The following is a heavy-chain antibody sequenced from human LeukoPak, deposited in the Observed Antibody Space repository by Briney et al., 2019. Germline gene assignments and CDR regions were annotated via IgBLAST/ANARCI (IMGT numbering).Heavy chain of an antibody. V-gene: IGHV1-24*01. CDR3: ARSGFGSGISFDL. CDR2: FDPEDGET. D-gene: IGHD3-10*01. J-gene: IGHJ5*02. CDR1: GITLNDLS. Sequence: ASVKVSCKVSGITLNDLSIQWVRQAPGKGLEWMGGFDPEDGETIYAPKFQARVTMTRDTSITTAYMELSSLRSEDTAVYYCARSGFGSGISFDLWGQGTLVTVSS.